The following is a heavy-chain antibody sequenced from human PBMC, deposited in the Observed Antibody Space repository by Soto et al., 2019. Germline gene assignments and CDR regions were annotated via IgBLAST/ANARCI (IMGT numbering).Heavy chain of an antibody. J-gene: IGHJ4*02. D-gene: IGHD2-15*01. CDR3: ARVRVVVGATIDS. Sequence: ASVQVSCRTSCYTFSSSSIHWVRQAPLQVLEWMGWITPFNGDTSYAQKFQGRVTMTTDTSTSTVFMELRSLRFDDTAVYYCARVRVVVGATIDSWGQGTLVTVSS. CDR1: CYTFSSSS. CDR2: ITPFNGDT. V-gene: IGHV1-18*04.